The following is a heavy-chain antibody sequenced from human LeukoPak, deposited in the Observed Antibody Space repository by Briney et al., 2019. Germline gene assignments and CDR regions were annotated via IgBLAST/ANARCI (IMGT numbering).Heavy chain of an antibody. CDR2: IYYSGTT. D-gene: IGHD6-13*01. V-gene: IGHV4-59*01. CDR1: GGSISSYY. Sequence: SETLSLTCTVSGGSISSYYWSWIRQPPGMGLEWIGYIYYSGTTNYNPSLKSRVTISVDTSKNQFSLKLSSVTAADTAVYYCARGVYIAAAQYGYWGQGTLVTVSS. CDR3: ARGVYIAAAQYGY. J-gene: IGHJ4*02.